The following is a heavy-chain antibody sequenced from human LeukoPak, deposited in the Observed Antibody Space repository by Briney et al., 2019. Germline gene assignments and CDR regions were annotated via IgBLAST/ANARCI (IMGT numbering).Heavy chain of an antibody. CDR2: DGNNK. J-gene: IGHJ4*02. CDR1: GFTFSSYA. Sequence: PGGSLRLSCSASGFTFSSYAMHWVRQGPGKGLEWVAVDGNNKYYADSVKGRFTISRDNSKSTLYLQLNSLRPEDTAVYYCASGDYFGSGSPGYYFDYWGQGTLVTVSS. CDR3: ASGDYFGSGSPGYYFDY. D-gene: IGHD3-10*01. V-gene: IGHV3-30-3*01.